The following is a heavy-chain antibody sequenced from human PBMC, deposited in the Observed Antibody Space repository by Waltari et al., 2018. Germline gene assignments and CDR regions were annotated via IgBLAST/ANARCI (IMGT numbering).Heavy chain of an antibody. CDR1: GFTFSTQA. D-gene: IGHD1-26*01. CDR2: MSYDGSDK. CDR3: AKDIRKLRYGDS. J-gene: IGHJ4*02. V-gene: IGHV3-30*04. Sequence: QVQLVESGGGVVQPGTSVKLSWSASGFTFSTQAMHCVRQAPGTGLEWGAVMSYDGSDKYYADSVKGRFTISRDNSKNTLYLQMNNVRAEDTAIYYCAKDIRKLRYGDSWGQGTLVTVSS.